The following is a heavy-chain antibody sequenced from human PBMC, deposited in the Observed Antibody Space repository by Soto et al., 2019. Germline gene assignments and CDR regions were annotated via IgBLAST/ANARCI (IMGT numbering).Heavy chain of an antibody. D-gene: IGHD6-19*01. CDR1: GYTVTNYW. V-gene: IGHV5-51*01. CDR3: ARLGKGSDWSGGAYDV. Sequence: ESLKISCFAAGYTVTNYWVGWVRQKPGKGLEWMGMIYPRDSETRFSPSFQDQVTISADKSNTTAYLHWRSLKTSDTAIYYCARLGKGSDWSGGAYDVWGQGTMVTVSS. CDR2: IYPRDSET. J-gene: IGHJ3*01.